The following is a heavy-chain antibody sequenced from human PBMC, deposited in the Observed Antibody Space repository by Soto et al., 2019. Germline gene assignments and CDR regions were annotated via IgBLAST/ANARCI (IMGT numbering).Heavy chain of an antibody. D-gene: IGHD3-10*01. CDR1: GGSISSYY. J-gene: IGHJ4*02. CDR2: THDSGST. Sequence: SETLSLTCTVSGGSISSYYWSWIRQSPGKGLEWIGYTHDSGSTNYNPSLKSRVTMSVDTSKNQFSLKLSSVTAADTAVYYCASAYYYGSGSYQNYFDYWGQGTLVTVSS. V-gene: IGHV4-59*08. CDR3: ASAYYYGSGSYQNYFDY.